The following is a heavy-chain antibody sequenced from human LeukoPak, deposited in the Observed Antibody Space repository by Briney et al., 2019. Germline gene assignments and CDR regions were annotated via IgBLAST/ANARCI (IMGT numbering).Heavy chain of an antibody. CDR1: GYTFTSYY. V-gene: IGHV1-46*01. CDR2: INPSGGST. CDR3: AKSSYYDASGYYREYYFDY. Sequence: ASVKVSCKASGYTFTSYYMHWGRQAPGQGLEWMGIINPSGGSTSYAQKFQGRVTMTRDTSTSTVYMELSSLRSEDTAVYYCAKSSYYDASGYYREYYFDYWGQGTLVTVSS. J-gene: IGHJ4*02. D-gene: IGHD3-22*01.